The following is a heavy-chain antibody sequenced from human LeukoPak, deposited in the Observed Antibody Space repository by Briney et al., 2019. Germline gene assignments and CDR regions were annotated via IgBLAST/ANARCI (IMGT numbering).Heavy chain of an antibody. Sequence: ASETLSLTCTVSGYSISSGYYWGWIRQPPGKGLEWIGSIYHSGSTYYNPSLKSRVTISVDTSKNQFSLKLSSVTAADTAVYYCARVAYYYDSSGYYLFDYWGQGTLVTVSS. D-gene: IGHD3-22*01. V-gene: IGHV4-38-2*02. CDR3: ARVAYYYDSSGYYLFDY. CDR2: IYHSGST. CDR1: GYSISSGYY. J-gene: IGHJ4*02.